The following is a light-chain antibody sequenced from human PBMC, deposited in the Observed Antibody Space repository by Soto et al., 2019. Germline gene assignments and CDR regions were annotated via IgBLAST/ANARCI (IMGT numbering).Light chain of an antibody. V-gene: IGLV1-40*01. Sequence: QSVLTQPPSVSGAPGQRVTISCTGSSSNIGARFDVHWYQQLPGTAPKLLIYGNNNRPSGVPDRFSGSKSGTSASLAITGLQAEDEGDYFCQSYDRSLSGFYVFGTGTKVTVL. CDR1: SSNIGARFD. J-gene: IGLJ1*01. CDR3: QSYDRSLSGFYV. CDR2: GNN.